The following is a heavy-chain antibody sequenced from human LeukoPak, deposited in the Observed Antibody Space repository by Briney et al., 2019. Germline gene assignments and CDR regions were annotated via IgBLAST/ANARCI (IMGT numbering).Heavy chain of an antibody. Sequence: PGGSLRLSCAASGFTVSSNYMSWVRQAPGKGLEWVSVIYSGGSTYYADSVKGRFTISRDNSKNTLYLQMNSLRAEDTAVYYCAKDRFYYDSSGYYRLHFDYWGQGTLVTVSS. CDR2: IYSGGST. V-gene: IGHV3-53*01. D-gene: IGHD3-22*01. J-gene: IGHJ4*02. CDR1: GFTVSSNY. CDR3: AKDRFYYDSSGYYRLHFDY.